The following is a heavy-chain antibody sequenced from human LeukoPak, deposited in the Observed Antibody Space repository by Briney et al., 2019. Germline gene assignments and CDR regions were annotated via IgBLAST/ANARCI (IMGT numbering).Heavy chain of an antibody. CDR3: ARDKVFSATKDIVVVPAAIPDAFDI. J-gene: IGHJ3*02. V-gene: IGHV1-2*02. CDR2: INPNSGGT. D-gene: IGHD2-2*01. CDR1: GYTFTGYC. Sequence: ASVKVSCKASGYTFTGYCMHWVRQAPGQGLEWMGWINPNSGGTNYAQKFQGRVTMTRDTSISTAYMELSRLRSDDTAVYYCARDKVFSATKDIVVVPAAIPDAFDIWGQGTMVTVSS.